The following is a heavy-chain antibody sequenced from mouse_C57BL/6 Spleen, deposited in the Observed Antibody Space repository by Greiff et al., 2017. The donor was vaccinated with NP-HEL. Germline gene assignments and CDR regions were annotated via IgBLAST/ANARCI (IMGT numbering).Heavy chain of an antibody. D-gene: IGHD2-1*01. CDR2: INYDGSST. J-gene: IGHJ4*01. CDR1: GFTFSDYY. CDR3: ARGGIYYGNYAAMDY. Sequence: EVKLVESEGGLVQPGSSMKLSCTASGFTFSDYYMAWVRQVPEKGLEWVANINYDGSSTYYLDSLKSRFINSRDNAKNILYLQMSSLKSEDTATYYCARGGIYYGNYAAMDYWGQGTSVTVSS. V-gene: IGHV5-16*01.